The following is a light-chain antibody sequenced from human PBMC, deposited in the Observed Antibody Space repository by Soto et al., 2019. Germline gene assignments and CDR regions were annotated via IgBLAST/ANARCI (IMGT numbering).Light chain of an antibody. J-gene: IGLJ1*01. Sequence: QSVLTQPASVSGSPGQSITISCTGTSSDVGGYNYVSWYQQHPGKAPKLMIYGVINRPSGVSSRFSGSKSGNTASLTISGLQAEDEADYHCSSYTDSDTYVFGTGTKVTVL. V-gene: IGLV2-14*01. CDR3: SSYTDSDTYV. CDR1: SSDVGGYNY. CDR2: GVI.